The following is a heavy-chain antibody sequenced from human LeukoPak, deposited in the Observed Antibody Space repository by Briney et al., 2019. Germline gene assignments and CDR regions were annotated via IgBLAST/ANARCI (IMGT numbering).Heavy chain of an antibody. D-gene: IGHD4-17*01. J-gene: IGHJ4*02. CDR2: IYTSGST. Sequence: SETLSLTCTVSGGSISSGSYYWVWIRQPAGKGLEWIGRIYTSGSTNYNPSLKSRVTISVDTSKNQFSLKLSSVTAADTAVYYCARLMPTVSYAYGDYADYGGQGTLVTVSS. CDR1: GGSISSGSYY. CDR3: ARLMPTVSYAYGDYADY. V-gene: IGHV4-61*02.